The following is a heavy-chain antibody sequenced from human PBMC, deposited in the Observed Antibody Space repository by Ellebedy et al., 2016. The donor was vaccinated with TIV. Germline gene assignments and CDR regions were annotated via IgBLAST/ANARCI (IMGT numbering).Heavy chain of an antibody. CDR3: ARDPLRFLEWSPRWFDP. CDR2: ISYDGGNT. Sequence: GGSLRLXXAGFGFTFSSYSMQWVRQAPGKGLEWVSFISYDGGNTYYADSVKGRFTISRDNSKNTIYLQMNSLRPDDTALYYCARDPLRFLEWSPRWFDPWGQGTLVTVSS. V-gene: IGHV3-30-3*01. J-gene: IGHJ5*02. D-gene: IGHD3-3*01. CDR1: GFTFSSYS.